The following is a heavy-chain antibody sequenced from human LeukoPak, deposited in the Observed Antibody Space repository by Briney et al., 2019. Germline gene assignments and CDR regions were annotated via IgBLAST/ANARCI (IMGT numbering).Heavy chain of an antibody. CDR1: GFTFSDYW. D-gene: IGHD3-10*01. J-gene: IGHJ4*02. CDR2: IDTDGSTT. Sequence: GGSLRLSCAASGFTFSDYWMHWVRQAPGKGLVWVSRIDTDGSTTNYADSVKGRFTISRDNAKNTLYLQMNSLGAEDTAVYYCAKGGAYGSGSYCDYWGQGTLVTVSS. CDR3: AKGGAYGSGSYCDY. V-gene: IGHV3-74*01.